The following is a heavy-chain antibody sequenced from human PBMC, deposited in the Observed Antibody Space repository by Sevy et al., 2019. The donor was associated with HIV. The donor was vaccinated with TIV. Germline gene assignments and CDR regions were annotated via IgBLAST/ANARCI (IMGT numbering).Heavy chain of an antibody. CDR1: GGSISSGGYY. D-gene: IGHD2-15*01. Sequence: SESLSLTCTVSGGSISSGGYYWSWIRQHPGKGLEWIGYIYYSGSTYNNPSLKSRVTISVDTSKNQFSLKLSSVTAADTAVYYCARTRSCSGGSCYSRHIDYWGQGTLVTVSS. CDR3: ARTRSCSGGSCYSRHIDY. J-gene: IGHJ4*02. CDR2: IYYSGST. V-gene: IGHV4-31*03.